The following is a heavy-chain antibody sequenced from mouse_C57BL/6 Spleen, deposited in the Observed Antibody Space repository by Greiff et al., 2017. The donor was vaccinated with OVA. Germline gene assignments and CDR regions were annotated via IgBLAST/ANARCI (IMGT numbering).Heavy chain of an antibody. J-gene: IGHJ2*01. V-gene: IGHV3-6*01. Sequence: ESGPGLVKPSQSLSLTCSVTGYSITSGYYWNWIRQFPGNKLEWMGYISYDGSNNYNPSLKNRISITRDTSKNQFFLKLNSVTTEDTATYYCARTTTVRVYFDYWGQGTTLTVSS. CDR1: GYSITSGYY. CDR2: ISYDGSN. CDR3: ARTTTVRVYFDY. D-gene: IGHD2-13*01.